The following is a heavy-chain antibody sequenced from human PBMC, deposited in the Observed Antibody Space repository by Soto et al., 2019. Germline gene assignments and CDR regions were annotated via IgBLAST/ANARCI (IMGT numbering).Heavy chain of an antibody. D-gene: IGHD3-10*01. CDR1: SGSIRNTNYY. Sequence: PSETLSLTCTVSSGSIRNTNYYWGRISQPPGKGPEWIGSFYNSGNTFYNPSLKSRVTMSVDPSNTQFSLKLTSVTAADTGVYYCARLQYYYGSGTYSFYGLDVWGQGTTVTVSS. CDR2: FYNSGNT. J-gene: IGHJ6*02. V-gene: IGHV4-39*01. CDR3: ARLQYYYGSGTYSFYGLDV.